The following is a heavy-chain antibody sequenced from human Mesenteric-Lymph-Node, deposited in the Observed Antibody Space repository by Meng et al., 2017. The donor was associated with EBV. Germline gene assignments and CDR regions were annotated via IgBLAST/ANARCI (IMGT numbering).Heavy chain of an antibody. CDR1: GGSVSSGGYS. V-gene: IGHV4-30-2*01. CDR2: IYHFGSP. Sequence: QEQLQESGPGLVKPSGTLSLTCAVSGGSVSSGGYSWSWIRQPPGKGLEWIGYIYHFGSPNYNPSLKSRVTISVDRSKNQFSLNLTSMTAADTAVYYCARRGIAEGFDFWGQGTLVTVSS. J-gene: IGHJ4*02. CDR3: ARRGIAEGFDF.